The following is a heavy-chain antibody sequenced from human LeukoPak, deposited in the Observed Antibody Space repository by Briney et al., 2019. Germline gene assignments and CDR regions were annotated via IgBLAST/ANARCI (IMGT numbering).Heavy chain of an antibody. V-gene: IGHV3-30*18. CDR3: AKNNVDYGDYEGAFDI. J-gene: IGHJ3*02. D-gene: IGHD4-17*01. CDR1: GFTFSSYG. Sequence: GGSLRLSCAASGFTFSSYGMRWVRQAPGKGLEWVAVILYDGSNKYYADSVKGRFTISRDNSKNTLYLQMNSLRAEDTAVYYCAKNNVDYGDYEGAFDIWGEGTMVTASS. CDR2: ILYDGSNK.